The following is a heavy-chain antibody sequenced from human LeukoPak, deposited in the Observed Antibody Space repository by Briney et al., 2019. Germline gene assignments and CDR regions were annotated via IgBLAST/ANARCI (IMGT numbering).Heavy chain of an antibody. V-gene: IGHV3-53*01. D-gene: IGHD6-19*01. CDR1: GFTVSSNY. J-gene: IGHJ4*02. CDR2: IYSGGST. CDR3: ARSNSSGYNCDS. Sequence: GGSLRLSCAASGFTVSSNYMSWVRQAPGKGLEWVSVIYSGGSTYYADSVRGRFTISRDNSKNTLYLQMNSLRAEDTAVYYCARSNSSGYNCDSWGQGTLVTVSS.